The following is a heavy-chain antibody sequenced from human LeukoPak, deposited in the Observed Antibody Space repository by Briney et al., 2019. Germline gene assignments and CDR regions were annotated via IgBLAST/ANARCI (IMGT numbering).Heavy chain of an antibody. J-gene: IGHJ3*02. CDR1: GFTLGCYA. V-gene: IGHV3-49*03. Sequence: PGRYLRLSCTASGFTLGCYAMSWFRHAPGKELERIGFIRSKAYGGTTEYAASVKGRFTISRDDSKSIAYLQMNSLKTEDTDVYYFTRDPDHYYDSSGYYYGGAFDIWGQGRMVTVSS. CDR2: IRSKAYGGTT. CDR3: TRDPDHYYDSSGYYYGGAFDI. D-gene: IGHD3-22*01.